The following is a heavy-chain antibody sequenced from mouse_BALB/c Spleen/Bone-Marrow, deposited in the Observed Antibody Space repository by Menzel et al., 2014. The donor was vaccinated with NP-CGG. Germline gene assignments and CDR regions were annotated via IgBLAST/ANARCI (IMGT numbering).Heavy chain of an antibody. D-gene: IGHD1-1*01. CDR2: ISSGSSTI. J-gene: IGHJ2*01. Sequence: VQLKESGGGLVQPGVSRKLSCAASGFTFSSFGMHWVRQAPEKGLEWVAYISSGSSTIYYADTVMGRFTISRDNPKNTLFLQMTSXXXXDTXXXXXXXSGSSSGYXDXWGQGTTLTVSS. V-gene: IGHV5-17*02. CDR1: GFTFSSFG. CDR3: XXSGSSSGYXDX.